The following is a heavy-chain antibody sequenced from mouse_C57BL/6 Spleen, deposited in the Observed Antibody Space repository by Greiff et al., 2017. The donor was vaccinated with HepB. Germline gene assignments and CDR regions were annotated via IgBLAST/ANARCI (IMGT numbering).Heavy chain of an antibody. Sequence: VQLQQSGPELVKPGASVKISCKASGYAFSSSWMNWVKQRPGKGLEWIGRIYPGDGDTNYNGKFKGKATLTADKSSSTAYMQLSSLTSEDSAVYFCARDNWAYFDYWGQGTTLTVSS. V-gene: IGHV1-82*01. J-gene: IGHJ2*01. CDR1: GYAFSSSW. CDR3: ARDNWAYFDY. D-gene: IGHD4-1*01. CDR2: IYPGDGDT.